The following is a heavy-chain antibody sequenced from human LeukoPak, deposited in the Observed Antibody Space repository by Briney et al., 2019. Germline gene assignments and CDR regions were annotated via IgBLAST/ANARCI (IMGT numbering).Heavy chain of an antibody. CDR3: ARGQGGNYYYSYMDV. D-gene: IGHD2-15*01. J-gene: IGHJ6*03. Sequence: ASVKVSCKASGYTFTGYYMHWVRQAPGQGLEWMGWMNPNSGNTGYAQKFQGRVTITRDTSITTAYMELSSLRSEDTAVYYCARGQGGNYYYSYMDVWGKGTTVTVSS. CDR1: GYTFTGYY. CDR2: MNPNSGNT. V-gene: IGHV1-8*03.